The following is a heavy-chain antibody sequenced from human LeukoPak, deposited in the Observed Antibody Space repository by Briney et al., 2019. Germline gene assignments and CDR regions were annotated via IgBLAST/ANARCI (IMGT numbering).Heavy chain of an antibody. Sequence: SQTLSLTCTVSGGSISSGSYYWSWIRQPAGKGLEWIGRIYTSGSTNYNPSLKSRVTISVDTSKNQFSLKLSSVTAADTAVYYCARDYYDILTGYTYAFDIWGQGTMVTVSS. D-gene: IGHD3-9*01. J-gene: IGHJ3*02. CDR2: IYTSGST. V-gene: IGHV4-61*02. CDR3: ARDYYDILTGYTYAFDI. CDR1: GGSISSGSYY.